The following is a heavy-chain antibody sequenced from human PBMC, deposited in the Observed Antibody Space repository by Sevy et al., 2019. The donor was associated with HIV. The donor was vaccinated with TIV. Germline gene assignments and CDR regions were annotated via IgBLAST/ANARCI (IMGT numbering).Heavy chain of an antibody. CDR1: GFTVSSNY. V-gene: IGHV3-66*02. D-gene: IGHD3-22*01. CDR3: ARGLDESSGFYSFDY. J-gene: IGHJ4*02. CDR2: IYSGAGT. Sequence: GGSLRLFCAASGFTVSSNYMSWVRQAPGKGLEWVSVIYSGAGTYYADSVKGRFTISRDNSKNSLYLQMNSLRAEDTALYYCARGLDESSGFYSFDYWGQGTLVTVSS.